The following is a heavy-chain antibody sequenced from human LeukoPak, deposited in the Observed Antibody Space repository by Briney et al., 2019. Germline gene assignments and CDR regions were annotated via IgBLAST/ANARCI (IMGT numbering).Heavy chain of an antibody. D-gene: IGHD3-10*01. V-gene: IGHV5-51*01. Sequence: KVGESLKISCKGSGYSFTNYWIGWVRQMPGKGLEWMGIIYPSDSNTRYSPSFQGQVTISADKSISTAYLQWSSLKASDTAMYYCARWRGSNYQYYFFDYWGQGTLVTVSS. CDR2: IYPSDSNT. J-gene: IGHJ4*02. CDR1: GYSFTNYW. CDR3: ARWRGSNYQYYFFDY.